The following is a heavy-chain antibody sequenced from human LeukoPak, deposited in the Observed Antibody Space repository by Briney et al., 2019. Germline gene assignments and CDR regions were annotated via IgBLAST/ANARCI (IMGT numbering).Heavy chain of an antibody. D-gene: IGHD6-13*01. V-gene: IGHV3-21*04. CDR2: ISGDSKYI. Sequence: PGGSLRLSCAASGFTFSSYSMNWVRQVPGKGLEWVSSISGDSKYIYYADSVQGRFTISRDNAKNSLYLHMDSLRAEDTAFYYCARKISTHYDYWGQGTLVTVSS. CDR1: GFTFSSYS. CDR3: ARKISTHYDY. J-gene: IGHJ4*02.